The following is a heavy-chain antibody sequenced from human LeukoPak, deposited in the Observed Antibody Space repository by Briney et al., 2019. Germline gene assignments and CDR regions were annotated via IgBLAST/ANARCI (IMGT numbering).Heavy chain of an antibody. D-gene: IGHD2-2*02. V-gene: IGHV3-30*04. CDR3: ARDKPHCSSTSCYNGPWDY. Sequence: GGSLRLSCAASGFTFSSYAMHWVRQAPGKGLEWVAVISYDGSNKHYADSVKGRFTISRDNSKNTLYLQMNSLRAEDTAVYYCARDKPHCSSTSCYNGPWDYWGQGTLVTVSS. CDR1: GFTFSSYA. J-gene: IGHJ4*02. CDR2: ISYDGSNK.